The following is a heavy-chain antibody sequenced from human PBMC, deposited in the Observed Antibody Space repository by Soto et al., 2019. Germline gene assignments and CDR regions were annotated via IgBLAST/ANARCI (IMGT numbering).Heavy chain of an antibody. J-gene: IGHJ5*02. CDR2: IYYSGST. CDR3: ARAGHSSSSEGANWFDP. CDR1: GGSISSGGYY. D-gene: IGHD6-6*01. V-gene: IGHV4-31*03. Sequence: SETLSLTCTVSGGSISSGGYYWSWIRQHPGKGLEWIGYIYYSGSTYYNPSLKRRVTISVDTSKNQFSLNLSSVTAADTAVYYCARAGHSSSSEGANWFDPWGQGTRVTVSS.